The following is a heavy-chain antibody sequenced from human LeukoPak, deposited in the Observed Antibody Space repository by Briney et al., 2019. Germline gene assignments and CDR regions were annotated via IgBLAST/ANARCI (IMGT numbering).Heavy chain of an antibody. Sequence: PSETLSLTCAVYGGPFSGYYWSWIRQPPGKGLEWIGEINHSGSTNYNPSLKSRVTISVDTSKNQFSLKLSSVTAADTAVYYCARGRGGGYNYGRKTPVHRFYFDYWGQGTLVTVSS. CDR2: INHSGST. V-gene: IGHV4-34*01. CDR1: GGPFSGYY. D-gene: IGHD5-24*01. J-gene: IGHJ4*02. CDR3: ARGRGGGYNYGRKTPVHRFYFDY.